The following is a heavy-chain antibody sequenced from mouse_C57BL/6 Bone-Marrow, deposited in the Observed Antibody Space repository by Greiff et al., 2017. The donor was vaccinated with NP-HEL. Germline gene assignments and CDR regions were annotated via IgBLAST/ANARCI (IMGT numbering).Heavy chain of an antibody. V-gene: IGHV1-26*01. J-gene: IGHJ2*01. Sequence: VQLQQSGPELVKPGASVKISCKASGYTFTDYYMTWVKQSHGKSLEWIGDINPNNGGTSYNQKFKGKATLTVDKSSSTAYMELRSLTSEDSAVYYCARAGFDYWGQGTTLTVSS. CDR3: ARAGFDY. CDR1: GYTFTDYY. CDR2: INPNNGGT.